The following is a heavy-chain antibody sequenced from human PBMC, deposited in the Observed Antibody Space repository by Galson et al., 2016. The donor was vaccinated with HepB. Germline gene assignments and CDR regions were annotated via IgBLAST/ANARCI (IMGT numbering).Heavy chain of an antibody. V-gene: IGHV1-3*01. CDR1: GYTFAGYA. CDR3: ARVEWLVLHAFDI. Sequence: SVKVSCKASGYTFAGYAMHWVRQAPGQRLEWMGWINAGNGNTKYSQKFQDRVTSTSDTSASTAYMELSSLTSEDTAVYYCARVEWLVLHAFDICGQGTMVTVSS. CDR2: INAGNGNT. J-gene: IGHJ3*02. D-gene: IGHD6-19*01.